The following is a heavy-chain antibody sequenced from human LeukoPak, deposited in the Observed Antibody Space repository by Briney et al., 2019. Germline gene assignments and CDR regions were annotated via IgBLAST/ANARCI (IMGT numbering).Heavy chain of an antibody. Sequence: PGGSLRLSCAASGFTFSSYAMSWVRQAPGKGLEWVSAISGSGGSTYYADSVKGRFTISRDDSKNTLYLQMSSLRAEDTAVYYCVKSRFFNWFDPWGQGTLVTVSS. CDR3: VKSRFFNWFDP. J-gene: IGHJ5*02. CDR2: ISGSGGST. V-gene: IGHV3-23*01. D-gene: IGHD3-3*01. CDR1: GFTFSSYA.